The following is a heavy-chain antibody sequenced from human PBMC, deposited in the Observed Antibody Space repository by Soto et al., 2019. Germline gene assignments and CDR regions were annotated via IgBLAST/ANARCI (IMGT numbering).Heavy chain of an antibody. J-gene: IGHJ4*02. Sequence: VQVVESGGGLVKPGGSLRLSCAASGFTFSNAWMSWVRQAPGKGLEWVSYISSSGSTIYYADSVKGRFTISRDNAKNSLYLQMNSLRAEDTAVYYCVRRSSSSGVDYWGQGTLVTVSS. CDR1: GFTFSNAW. CDR2: ISSSGSTI. D-gene: IGHD6-6*01. CDR3: VRRSSSSGVDY. V-gene: IGHV3-11*01.